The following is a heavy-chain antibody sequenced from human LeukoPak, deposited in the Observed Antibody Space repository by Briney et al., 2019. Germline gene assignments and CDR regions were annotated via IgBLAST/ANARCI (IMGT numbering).Heavy chain of an antibody. CDR2: IYDSGST. V-gene: IGHV4-59*08. CDR1: GGSISSYY. CDR3: AAQVISAAAPSDF. J-gene: IGHJ4*02. Sequence: SETLSLTCTVSGGSISSYYWSWIRQPPGKGLEWIGYIYDSGSTNYNPSLKSRVTISVDTSKNQFSLKLRSVTAADTALYFCAAQVISAAAPSDFWGQGAPVTVSS. D-gene: IGHD2-2*01.